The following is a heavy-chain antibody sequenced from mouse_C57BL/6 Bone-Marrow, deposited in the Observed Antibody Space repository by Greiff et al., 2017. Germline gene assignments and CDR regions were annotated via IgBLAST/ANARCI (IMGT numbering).Heavy chain of an antibody. CDR1: GYTFTDYY. CDR2: INPKNGGT. V-gene: IGHV1-26*01. J-gene: IGHJ4*01. D-gene: IGHD1-1*01. Sequence: VQLQQSGPELVKPGASVKISCKASGYTFTDYYMNWVKQSHGKSLEWIGDINPKNGGTSYNQKFKGKATLTVDKSSSTAYMELRSLTSADSAVYYCARAAYGSIAMDYWGQGTSVTVSS. CDR3: ARAAYGSIAMDY.